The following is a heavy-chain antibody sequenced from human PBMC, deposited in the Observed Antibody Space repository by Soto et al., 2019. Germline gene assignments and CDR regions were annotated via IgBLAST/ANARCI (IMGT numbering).Heavy chain of an antibody. CDR1: GVSVRSYT. CDR3: ARDGMTTGGT. J-gene: IGHJ4*02. CDR2: VFSGVSA. V-gene: IGHV4-4*07. D-gene: IGHD2-8*02. Sequence: SETLSLTCIVSGVSVRSYTWSWVRQPANKGLEWIGRVFSGVSATYNPSLKSRVSISMDTPENRISLKLDSVTAADAGVYFCARDGMTTGGTWGPGTLVPVSS.